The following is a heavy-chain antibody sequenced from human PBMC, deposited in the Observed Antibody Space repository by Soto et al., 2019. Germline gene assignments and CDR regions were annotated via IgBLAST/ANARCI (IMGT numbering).Heavy chain of an antibody. Sequence: SETLSLTCTVSGGSISSYYWSWIRQPPGKGLEWIGYIYYSGSTNYNPSLKSRVTISVDTSKNQFSLKLSSVTAADTAVYYCASLLGDFVTTVTENWFDPWGQGTLVTVSS. CDR2: IYYSGST. J-gene: IGHJ5*02. V-gene: IGHV4-59*01. CDR1: GGSISSYY. D-gene: IGHD4-4*01. CDR3: ASLLGDFVTTVTENWFDP.